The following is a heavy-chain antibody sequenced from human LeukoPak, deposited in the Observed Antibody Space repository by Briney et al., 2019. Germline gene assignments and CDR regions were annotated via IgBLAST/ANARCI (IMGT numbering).Heavy chain of an antibody. J-gene: IGHJ4*02. D-gene: IGHD4-17*01. CDR2: INPNSGST. V-gene: IGHV1-2*02. CDR1: GYTFTGYY. CDR3: ARGGYGDYDEVDY. Sequence: ASVKVSCKASGYTFTGYYMHWVRQAPGQGLEWMGWINPNSGSTNYAQKFQGRVTVTRDTSISTAYMELSRLTSDDTSVYHCARGGYGDYDEVDYWGQGTLVTVSS.